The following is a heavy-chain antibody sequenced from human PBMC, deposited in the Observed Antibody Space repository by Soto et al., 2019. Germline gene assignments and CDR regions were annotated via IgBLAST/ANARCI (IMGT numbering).Heavy chain of an antibody. V-gene: IGHV5-51*01. CDR1: GYSFRNYW. CDR3: ARLPAALLTGDYYFDY. CDR2: IYPGDSDT. Sequence: GGSLRLSCKGSGYSFRNYWIGWVRQMPGKGLEWMGIIYPGDSDTRYSPSFQGQVTISADKFTSTAYLQWSSLKASDTAMYYCARLPAALLTGDYYFDYWGQGTLVTVSS. D-gene: IGHD7-27*01. J-gene: IGHJ4*02.